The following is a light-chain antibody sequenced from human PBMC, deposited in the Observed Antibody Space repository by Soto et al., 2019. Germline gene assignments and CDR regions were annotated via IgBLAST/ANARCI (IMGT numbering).Light chain of an antibody. CDR1: SSNIGAGYD. CDR3: QSYDSSLSGSV. CDR2: GNS. J-gene: IGLJ3*02. Sequence: QSVLTQPPSVSGAPGQRVTTSCTGSSSNIGAGYDVHWYQQLPGTAPKLLIYGNSNRPSGVPDRFSGSKSGTSAPLAITGLQAEDEADYYCQSYDSSLSGSVFGGGTKLTVL. V-gene: IGLV1-40*01.